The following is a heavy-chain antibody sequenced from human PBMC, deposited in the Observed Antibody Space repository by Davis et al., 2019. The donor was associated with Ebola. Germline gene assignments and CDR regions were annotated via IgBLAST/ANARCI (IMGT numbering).Heavy chain of an antibody. CDR3: ARDPFGVDRI. D-gene: IGHD3-3*01. CDR2: IRSDGSST. J-gene: IGHJ4*02. CDR1: GFTSSSYW. V-gene: IGHV3-74*01. Sequence: PGGSLRLSCAASGFTSSSYWMHWVRQAPGKGLVWVSRIRSDGSSTSYADSVEGRFIISRDNAKNTLFLQMNSLRAEDTAVYYCARDPFGVDRIWGQGNLVPVSS.